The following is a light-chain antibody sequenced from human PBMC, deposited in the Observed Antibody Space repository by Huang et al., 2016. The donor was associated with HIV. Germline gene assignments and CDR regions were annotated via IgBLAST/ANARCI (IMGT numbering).Light chain of an antibody. J-gene: IGKJ5*01. Sequence: DIVMIQSPLSLSVTPGGAASISCRSSQSLLHCNGYNYLEWYLQKPGQSPQLLIYSGSDRAPGVPARFSASGSGTDFSLTISSVEAEDIGIYYCMQSLQTPGTFGQGTRLDIK. CDR2: SGS. V-gene: IGKV2-28*01. CDR1: QSLLHCNGYNY. CDR3: MQSLQTPGT.